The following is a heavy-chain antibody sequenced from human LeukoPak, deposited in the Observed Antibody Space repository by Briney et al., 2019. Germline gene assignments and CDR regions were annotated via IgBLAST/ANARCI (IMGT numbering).Heavy chain of an antibody. D-gene: IGHD3-10*01. CDR2: ISSSASTI. Sequence: AGGSLRLSCAASGFTFTTYAMTWVRQAPGKGLEWVSDISSSASTIYYADSVKGRFTISRDNAKNSLYLQMNSLRTEDTAVYYCARGVRVTVNYYYYMDVWGKGTTVTVSS. CDR3: ARGVRVTVNYYYYMDV. CDR1: GFTFTTYA. V-gene: IGHV3-48*04. J-gene: IGHJ6*03.